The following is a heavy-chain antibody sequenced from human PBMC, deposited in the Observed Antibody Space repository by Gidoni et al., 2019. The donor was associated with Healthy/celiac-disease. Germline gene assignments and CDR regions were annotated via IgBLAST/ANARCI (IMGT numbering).Heavy chain of an antibody. Sequence: LEWLAHIFSHDEKSYSTSLKSRLTISKDTSKSQVVLTMTNMDPVDTATYYCARLRFLEWLFDYWGQGTLVTVSS. V-gene: IGHV2-26*01. CDR2: IFSHDEK. J-gene: IGHJ4*02. D-gene: IGHD3-3*01. CDR3: ARLRFLEWLFDY.